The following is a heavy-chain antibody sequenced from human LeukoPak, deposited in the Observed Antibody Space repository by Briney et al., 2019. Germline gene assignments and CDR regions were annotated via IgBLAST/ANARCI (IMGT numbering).Heavy chain of an antibody. V-gene: IGHV3-21*04. CDR3: AKGGYSGYEPYYYYYYMDV. J-gene: IGHJ6*03. CDR1: GFTFSSYS. Sequence: GGSLRLSCAASGFTFSSYSMNWVRQAPGKGLEWVSSISSSSNYIYYADSVKGRFTISRDNAKNSLYLQMNSLRAEDTAVYYCAKGGYSGYEPYYYYYYMDVWGKGTTVTVSS. D-gene: IGHD5-12*01. CDR2: ISSSSNYI.